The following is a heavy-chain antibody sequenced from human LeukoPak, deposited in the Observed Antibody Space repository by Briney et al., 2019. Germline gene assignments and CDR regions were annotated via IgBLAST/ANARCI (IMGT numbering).Heavy chain of an antibody. J-gene: IGHJ1*01. D-gene: IGHD2-21*02. CDR3: ARDLALAYCGGDCATEYFQH. CDR1: GYTFTSYG. V-gene: IGHV1-69*06. Sequence: ASVKVSCKASGYTFTSYGISWVRQAPGQGLEWMGGIIPIFGTANYAQKFQGRVTITADKSTSTAYMELSSLRSEDTAVYYCARDLALAYCGGDCATEYFQHWGQGTLVTVSS. CDR2: IIPIFGTA.